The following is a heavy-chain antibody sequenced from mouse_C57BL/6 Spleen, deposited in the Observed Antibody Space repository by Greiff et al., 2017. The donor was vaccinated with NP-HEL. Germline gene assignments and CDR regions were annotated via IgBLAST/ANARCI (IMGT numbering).Heavy chain of an antibody. V-gene: IGHV1-80*01. CDR1: GYAFSSYW. J-gene: IGHJ2*01. D-gene: IGHD2-5*01. CDR3: ARRYYSNHDFDY. Sequence: VQLVESGAELVKPGASVKISCKASGYAFSSYWMNWVKQRPGKGLEWIGQIYPGDGDTNYNGKFKGKATLTADKSSSTAYMQLSSLTSEDSAVYFCARRYYSNHDFDYWGQGTTLTVSS. CDR2: IYPGDGDT.